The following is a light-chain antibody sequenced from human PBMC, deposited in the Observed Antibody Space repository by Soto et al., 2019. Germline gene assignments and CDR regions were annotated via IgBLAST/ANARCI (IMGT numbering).Light chain of an antibody. CDR1: QSVSSSY. J-gene: IGKJ1*01. CDR2: GAS. Sequence: EIVLTQSPDTLSLSAGERATLSCRASQSVSSSYLAWYQHKPGQAPRLLIYGASSRATGIPDRFSGSGSGTHFTLIISRLESEDFAVYSCQQYDTSPNTFGQGTQVEIK. CDR3: QQYDTSPNT. V-gene: IGKV3-20*01.